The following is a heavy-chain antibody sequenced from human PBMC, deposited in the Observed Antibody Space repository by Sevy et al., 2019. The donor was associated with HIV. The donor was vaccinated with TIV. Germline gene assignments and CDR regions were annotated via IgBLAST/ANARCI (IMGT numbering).Heavy chain of an antibody. D-gene: IGHD3-3*01. CDR2: ISSSSSYT. J-gene: IGHJ6*03. CDR3: ARPNYDFWSGYEYYYYMDV. Sequence: GGSLRLSCAASGFTFSDYYMSWIRQAPGKGLEWVSYISSSSSYTNYADSVKGRFTISRDNAKNSLYLKMNSLRAEDTAVYYCARPNYDFWSGYEYYYYMDVWGKGTTVTVSS. CDR1: GFTFSDYY. V-gene: IGHV3-11*06.